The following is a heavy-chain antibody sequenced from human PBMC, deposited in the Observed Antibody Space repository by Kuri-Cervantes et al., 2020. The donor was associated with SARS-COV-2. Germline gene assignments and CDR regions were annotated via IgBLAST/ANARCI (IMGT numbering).Heavy chain of an antibody. CDR2: ISYDGSNK. CDR1: GFTFSSYA. D-gene: IGHD6-13*01. CDR3: ASSPLEPSSSSEYYYYYMDV. J-gene: IGHJ6*03. Sequence: LSLTCAASGFTFSSYAMHWVRQAPGKGLEWVAVISYDGSNKYYADSVKGRFTISRDNAKNSLYLQMNSLRAEDTAVYYCASSPLEPSSSSEYYYYYMDVWGKGTTVTVSS. V-gene: IGHV3-30-3*01.